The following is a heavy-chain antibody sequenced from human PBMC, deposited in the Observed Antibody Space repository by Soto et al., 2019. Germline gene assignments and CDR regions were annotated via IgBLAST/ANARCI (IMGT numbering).Heavy chain of an antibody. CDR1: GGSIGSYY. J-gene: IGHJ3*02. CDR2: IYYSGST. V-gene: IGHV4-59*01. CDR3: ARQYGDYVRGAFDI. D-gene: IGHD4-17*01. Sequence: PSETLSLTCTVSGGSIGSYYWSWIRQPPGKGLEWIGYIYYSGSTNFNPSLKSRVTISVDTSKNQFSLKLSSVTAADTAVYYCARQYGDYVRGAFDIWGQGTMVTVSS.